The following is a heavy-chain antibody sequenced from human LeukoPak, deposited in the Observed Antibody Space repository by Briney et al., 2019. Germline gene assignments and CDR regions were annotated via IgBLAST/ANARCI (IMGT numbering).Heavy chain of an antibody. D-gene: IGHD6-13*01. Sequence: GGSLRLSCAASGFTFSSYAMHWVRQAPGKGLEWVAVISYDGSNKYYADSVKGRFTISRDNSKNTLYLQMNSLRAEDTAVYYCARDSGSSWYDAFDIWGQGTMVTVSS. CDR2: ISYDGSNK. V-gene: IGHV3-30-3*01. CDR1: GFTFSSYA. J-gene: IGHJ3*02. CDR3: ARDSGSSWYDAFDI.